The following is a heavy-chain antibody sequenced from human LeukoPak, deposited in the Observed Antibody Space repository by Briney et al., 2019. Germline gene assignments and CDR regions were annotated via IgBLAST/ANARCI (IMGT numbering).Heavy chain of an antibody. CDR1: GYTFTGYY. CDR2: INPNSGGT. D-gene: IGHD3-10*01. Sequence: ASVKVSCKASGYTFTGYYMHWVRQAPGQGLEWMGWINPNSGGTNYAQKFQGRVTMTRDTSISTAYMELSRLRSDDTAVYYCARDLARATMVRGVIIREYNWFDPWGQGTLVTVSS. J-gene: IGHJ5*02. V-gene: IGHV1-2*02. CDR3: ARDLARATMVRGVIIREYNWFDP.